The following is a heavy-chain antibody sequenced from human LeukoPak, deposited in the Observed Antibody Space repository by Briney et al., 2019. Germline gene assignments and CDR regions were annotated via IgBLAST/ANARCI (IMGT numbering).Heavy chain of an antibody. CDR3: ARRAGAYSHPYDY. CDR2: ISWDGGST. CDR1: GFTFDDYA. V-gene: IGHV3-43D*03. J-gene: IGHJ4*02. Sequence: GGPLRLSCAASGFTFDDYAMHWVRQAPGKGLEWVSLISWDGGSTYYADSVKGRFTISRDNSKNTLYLQMNSLRAEDTAVYYCARRAGAYSHPYDYWGQGTLVTVSS. D-gene: IGHD4/OR15-4a*01.